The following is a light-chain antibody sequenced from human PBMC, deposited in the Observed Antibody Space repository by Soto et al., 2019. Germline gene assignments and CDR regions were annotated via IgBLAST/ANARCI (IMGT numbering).Light chain of an antibody. J-gene: IGKJ1*01. CDR1: QSISSW. Sequence: DIQMTQSPSTLSASVGDRVTITCRASQSISSWLAWYQKKPGKAPKLLIYKASSLQSGVPSRFSGSGSGTEFTLTISSLQPDEFATYYCQQYNTYPWTFGQGTQVEIK. V-gene: IGKV1-5*03. CDR2: KAS. CDR3: QQYNTYPWT.